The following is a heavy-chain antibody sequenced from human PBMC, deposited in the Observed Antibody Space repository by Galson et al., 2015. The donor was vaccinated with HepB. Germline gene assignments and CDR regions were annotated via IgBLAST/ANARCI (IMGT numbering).Heavy chain of an antibody. V-gene: IGHV3-13*01. CDR3: ARRGRDPPFDYYYMDV. CDR2: IGTAGDT. Sequence: SLRLSCAASGFTFSSYEMNWVRQATGKGLEWVSAIGTAGDTYYPGSVKGRFTISRENAKNSLYLQMNSLRAGDTAVYYCARRGRDPPFDYYYMDVWGKGTTVTVSS. CDR1: GFTFSSYE. J-gene: IGHJ6*03.